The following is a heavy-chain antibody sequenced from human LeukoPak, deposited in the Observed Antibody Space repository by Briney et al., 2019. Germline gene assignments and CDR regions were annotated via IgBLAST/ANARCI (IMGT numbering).Heavy chain of an antibody. Sequence: PGGSLRLSCAASGLTFSSCVMHWVRQATGKGLEWVSGIGTTGDTYYPDSVKGRFTISRENAKSSLYLQMNSLRAGDTAVYYCARESAHYGRRYFDLWGRGTLVTVSS. V-gene: IGHV3-13*04. CDR2: IGTTGDT. CDR3: ARESAHYGRRYFDL. CDR1: GLTFSSCV. J-gene: IGHJ2*01. D-gene: IGHD3-10*01.